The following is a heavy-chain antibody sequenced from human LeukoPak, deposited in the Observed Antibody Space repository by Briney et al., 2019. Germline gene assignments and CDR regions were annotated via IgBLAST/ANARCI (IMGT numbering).Heavy chain of an antibody. CDR3: ATGDCSGGSCYSFDY. Sequence: ASVKVSCKVSGYTLTELSMHWVRQAPGKGLEWMGGFDPEDGETIYAQKFQGRVTMTEDTSTDTACMELSSLRSEDTAVYYCATGDCSGGSCYSFDYWGQGTLVTVSS. CDR1: GYTLTELS. J-gene: IGHJ4*02. CDR2: FDPEDGET. V-gene: IGHV1-24*01. D-gene: IGHD2-15*01.